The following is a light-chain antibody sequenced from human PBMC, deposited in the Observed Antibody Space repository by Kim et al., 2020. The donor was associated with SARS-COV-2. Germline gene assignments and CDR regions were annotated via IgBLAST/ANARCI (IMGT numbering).Light chain of an antibody. CDR1: QSVSSRS. CDR2: GAS. J-gene: IGKJ4*01. Sequence: EIVLTQSPGTLSLSPGERATLSCRASQSVSSRSLAWYHHKPGQAPRLLIYGASNRATGIPDRFSGSGSGTDFTLTISRLEPEDFAVYYCQQYGRSRLTFGGGPKLEI. CDR3: QQYGRSRLT. V-gene: IGKV3-20*01.